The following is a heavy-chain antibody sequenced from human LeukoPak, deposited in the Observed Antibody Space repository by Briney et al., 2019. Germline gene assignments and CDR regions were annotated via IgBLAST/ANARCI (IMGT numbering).Heavy chain of an antibody. Sequence: GGSLRLSCAASGVTFSSYSMNRVPEAPGKGLEWVSYISSSSSDIYYADSVKGRFTISRDNAKNSMYLQMNSLRAEDTAVYYCARDSGVLWFGELWSYYYYYYIDVWGKGTTVTVSS. V-gene: IGHV3-21*01. J-gene: IGHJ6*03. CDR1: GVTFSSYS. CDR2: ISSSSSDI. CDR3: ARDSGVLWFGELWSYYYYYYIDV. D-gene: IGHD3-10*01.